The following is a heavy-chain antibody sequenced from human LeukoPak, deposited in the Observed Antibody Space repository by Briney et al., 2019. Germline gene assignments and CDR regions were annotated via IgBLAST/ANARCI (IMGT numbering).Heavy chain of an antibody. CDR2: INHSGST. J-gene: IGHJ5*02. D-gene: IGHD6-13*01. CDR1: GGSFSGYY. V-gene: IGHV4-34*01. CDR3: ARLRVRPRRQYSSSWYGWFDP. Sequence: NPSETLSLTCAVYGGSFSGYYWSWIRQPPGKGLEWIGEINHSGSTNYNPSLKSRVTISVDTSKNQFSLKLSSVTAADTAVYYCARLRVRPRRQYSSSWYGWFDPWGQGTLVTVSS.